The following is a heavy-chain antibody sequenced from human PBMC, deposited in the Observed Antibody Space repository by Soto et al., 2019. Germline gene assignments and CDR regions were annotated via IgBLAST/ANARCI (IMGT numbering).Heavy chain of an antibody. CDR3: AKDGDIVLMAPFQN. D-gene: IGHD2-8*01. V-gene: IGHV3-23*01. CDR2: ISGSGGST. Sequence: PXGSLRLYFAASGFTLSSYTMSWVRQAPGKGLEWVSAISGSGGSTYYADSVKGRFTISRDNSKNTLYLQMNSLRAEDTAVYYCAKDGDIVLMAPFQNWGQGTLVTVSS. J-gene: IGHJ1*01. CDR1: GFTLSSYT.